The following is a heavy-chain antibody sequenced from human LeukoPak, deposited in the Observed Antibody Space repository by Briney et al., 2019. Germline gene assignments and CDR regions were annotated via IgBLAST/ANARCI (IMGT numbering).Heavy chain of an antibody. V-gene: IGHV4-34*01. CDR1: GGSFSGYY. CDR3: ARLSNSGGWFDP. D-gene: IGHD4-23*01. CDR2: INHSGST. Sequence: SETLSLTCAVYGGSFSGYYWSWIRQPPGKGLEWIGEINHSGSTNYNPSLKSRVTISVDTSKNQFSLKLSSVTAADTAVYYCARLSNSGGWFDPWGQGTLVTVSS. J-gene: IGHJ5*02.